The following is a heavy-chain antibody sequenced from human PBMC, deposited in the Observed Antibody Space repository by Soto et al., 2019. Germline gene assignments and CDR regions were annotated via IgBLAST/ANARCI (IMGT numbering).Heavy chain of an antibody. CDR3: ARVDWNYGPFDI. D-gene: IGHD1-7*01. CDR1: GFTFSSYW. CDR2: INSDGSST. Sequence: EVQLVESGGGLVQPGGSLRLSCAASGFTFSSYWMHWVRQAPGKGLGWVSRINSDGSSTSYADSVKGRFTISRDNAKNTRYLQMNSLRAEDTAVYYCARVDWNYGPFDIWGQGTMVTVSS. V-gene: IGHV3-74*01. J-gene: IGHJ3*02.